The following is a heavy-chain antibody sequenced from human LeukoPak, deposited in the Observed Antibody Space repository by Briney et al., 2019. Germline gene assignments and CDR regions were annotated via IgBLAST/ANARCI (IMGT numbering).Heavy chain of an antibody. CDR3: ARGGPDWSPYDY. CDR1: GGSISSSSYY. J-gene: IGHJ4*02. D-gene: IGHD3-9*01. Sequence: PSETLSLTCTVSGGSISSSSYYWGWIRQPPGKGLEWIGSIYYSGSTYYNPSLKSRVTISVDTSKNQLSLKLSSVTAADTAVYYCARGGPDWSPYDYWGQGTLVIVSS. CDR2: IYYSGST. V-gene: IGHV4-39*01.